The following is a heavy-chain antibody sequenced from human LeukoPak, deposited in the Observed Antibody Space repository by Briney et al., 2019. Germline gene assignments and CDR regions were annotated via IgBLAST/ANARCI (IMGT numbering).Heavy chain of an antibody. CDR1: GFTFSYYE. CDR3: AKSGLNRFDY. V-gene: IGHV3-48*03. Sequence: PGGSLRLSCAASGFTFSYYEMNWVRQAPGKGLEWVSYITSSGSTIYHADSVKGRFTISRDNAKNTLYLQMNSLRAEDTAVYYCAKSGLNRFDYWGQGTLVTVSS. J-gene: IGHJ4*02. CDR2: ITSSGSTI. D-gene: IGHD2-15*01.